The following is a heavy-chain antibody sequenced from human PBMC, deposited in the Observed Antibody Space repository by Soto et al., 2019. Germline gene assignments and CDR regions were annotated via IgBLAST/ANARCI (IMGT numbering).Heavy chain of an antibody. J-gene: IGHJ4*02. CDR2: ISGSGDST. CDR1: GFTFSSYA. V-gene: IGHV3-23*01. CDR3: ARRGSGSYYDY. D-gene: IGHD1-26*01. Sequence: VGSLRLSCAASGFTFSSYAMSWVRQAPGKGLEWVSVISGSGDSTYYADSVKGRFTISRDNSKNTLYLQMNSLRAEDTAVYYCARRGSGSYYDYWGQGTLVTVSS.